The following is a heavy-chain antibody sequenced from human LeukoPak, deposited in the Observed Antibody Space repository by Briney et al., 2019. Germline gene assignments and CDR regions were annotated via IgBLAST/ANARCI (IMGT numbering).Heavy chain of an antibody. CDR3: AKDLGVGGWTFDY. D-gene: IGHD6-19*01. V-gene: IGHV3-30*18. CDR2: ISYDGSNK. J-gene: IGHJ4*02. CDR1: GFTFSSYC. Sequence: GGSLRLSCAASGFTFSSYCMHWVRQAPGKGLEWVAVISYDGSNKYYADSVKGRFTISRDNSKNTLYLQMNSLRAEDTAVYYCAKDLGVGGWTFDYWGQGTLVTVSS.